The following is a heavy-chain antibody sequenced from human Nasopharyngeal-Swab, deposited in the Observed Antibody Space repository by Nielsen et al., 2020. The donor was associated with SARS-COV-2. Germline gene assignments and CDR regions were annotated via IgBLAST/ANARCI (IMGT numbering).Heavy chain of an antibody. CDR1: GGSVSSGSYY. CDR3: ASRPGPGTAFDL. D-gene: IGHD1-1*01. V-gene: IGHV4-61*01. J-gene: IGHJ5*02. CDR2: IYYSGST. Sequence: SETLSLTCTVSGGSVSSGSYYWSWIRQPPGKGLEWIGYIYYSGSTNYNPSLKSRVTISVDTSKNQFSLKLSSVTAADTAVYYCASRPGPGTAFDLWGQGTLVTVSS.